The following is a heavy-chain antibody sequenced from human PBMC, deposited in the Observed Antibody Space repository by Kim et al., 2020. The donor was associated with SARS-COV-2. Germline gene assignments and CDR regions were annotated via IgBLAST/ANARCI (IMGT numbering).Heavy chain of an antibody. CDR3: ARDRRVESAGRYEYGMDV. CDR1: GDSVSSKAAT. D-gene: IGHD2-2*01. CDR2: TYYRSTWSS. Sequence: SQTLSLTCVISGDSVSSKAATWNWMRQSPSRGLEWLGRTYYRSTWSSDYATFVEGRITINPDTSKNQFSLQLNAVTPEDTAVYYCARDRRVESAGRYEYGMDVWGQGTTVTVSS. J-gene: IGHJ6*02. V-gene: IGHV6-1*01.